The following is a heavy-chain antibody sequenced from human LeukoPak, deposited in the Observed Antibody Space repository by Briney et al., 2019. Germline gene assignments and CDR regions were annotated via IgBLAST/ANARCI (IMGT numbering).Heavy chain of an antibody. D-gene: IGHD1-26*01. CDR2: IRFDGSTQ. J-gene: IGHJ4*02. CDR1: GFTFSSSG. CDR3: ATETRGSYSEY. V-gene: IGHV3-30*02. Sequence: GGSLRLSCTASGFTFSSSGMNWVRQAPGKGLEWVAFIRFDGSTQYYADSVKGRFTVSRDNSKNSLYLQMNSLRDEDTAVYYCATETRGSYSEYWGQGTLLTVSS.